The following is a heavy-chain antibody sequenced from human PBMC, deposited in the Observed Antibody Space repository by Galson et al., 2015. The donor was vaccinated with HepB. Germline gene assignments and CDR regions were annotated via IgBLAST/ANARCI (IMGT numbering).Heavy chain of an antibody. CDR2: IIPIFGTA. V-gene: IGHV1-69*13. Sequence: SVKVSCKASGGTFSSYAISWVRQAPGQGLEWMEGIIPIFGTANYAQKFQGRVTITADEPTSTAYMELSSLRSDDTAVYYRARDSSGWSPVDYWGQGTLVTVSS. J-gene: IGHJ4*02. CDR3: ARDSSGWSPVDY. D-gene: IGHD6-19*01. CDR1: GGTFSSYA.